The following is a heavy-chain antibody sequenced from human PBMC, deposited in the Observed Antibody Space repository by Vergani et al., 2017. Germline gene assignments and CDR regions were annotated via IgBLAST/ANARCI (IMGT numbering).Heavy chain of an antibody. V-gene: IGHV4-30-4*01. CDR2: IYYSGST. CDR3: ASSLVYYYDSSGYYYYFDY. J-gene: IGHJ4*02. D-gene: IGHD3-22*01. CDR1: GGSISSGDYY. Sequence: QVQLQESGPGLVKPSQTLSLTCTVSGGSISSGDYYWSWIRQPPGKGLEWIGYIYYSGSTYYNPSLKSRVTISVDTSKNQFSRKLSSVTAADTAVYYCASSLVYYYDSSGYYYYFDYWGQGTLVTVSS.